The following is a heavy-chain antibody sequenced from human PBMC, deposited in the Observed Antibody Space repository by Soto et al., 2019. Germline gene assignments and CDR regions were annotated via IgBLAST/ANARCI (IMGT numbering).Heavy chain of an antibody. Sequence: SETLSLTCIVSADSVTSGHHYWSWIRQPPGKGLEWIGHIFFTGATNYSPSLKSRVTMSVDSSKSQFSLNLTSVTAADSAIYYCARARFDKGGSSLGDRLAFWGQGSTVPGSS. CDR1: ADSVTSGHHY. D-gene: IGHD3-16*01. V-gene: IGHV4-61*01. CDR3: ARARFDKGGSSLGDRLAF. CDR2: IFFTGAT. J-gene: IGHJ6*02.